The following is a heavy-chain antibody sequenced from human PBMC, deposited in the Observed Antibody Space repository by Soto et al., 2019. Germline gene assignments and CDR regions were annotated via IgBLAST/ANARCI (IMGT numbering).Heavy chain of an antibody. J-gene: IGHJ4*02. V-gene: IGHV3-15*01. Sequence: QLLESGGGFVKPGRSLRLTCAASGFTFSNSWMPWVRQAPGKGLERVGLIRSNGDGGTADYAPPVRGRFTISRDDSQSMVFLHMDNLQPEDTAVYYCITAPLRWGRGTLVTVSS. CDR3: ITAPLR. CDR2: IRSNGDGGTA. CDR1: GFTFSNSW.